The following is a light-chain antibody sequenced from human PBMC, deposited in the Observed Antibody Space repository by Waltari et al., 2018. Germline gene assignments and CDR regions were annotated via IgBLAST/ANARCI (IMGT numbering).Light chain of an antibody. CDR1: PSLTPS. CDR2: AAS. V-gene: IGKV1-NL1*01. CDR3: QQDESTPR. Sequence: DIQMTQSPSSLSASVGDRVTITCRARPSLTPSLTWYQPKPGKAPKLLLVAASRLESGVPSRGSGSGAGTDYTLTISSLQPEDFATDYCQQDESTPRFGQGTKGEIK. J-gene: IGKJ1*01.